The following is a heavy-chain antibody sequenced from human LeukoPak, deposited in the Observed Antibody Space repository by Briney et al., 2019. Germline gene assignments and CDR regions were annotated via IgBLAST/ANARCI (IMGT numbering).Heavy chain of an antibody. CDR2: IDYSGST. V-gene: IGHV4-59*08. Sequence: PSETLSLTCTVSGGSISSYYWSWIRQPPGKGLEWIGYIDYSGSTNYNPSLKSRVTISGDPSKNHLSLKLSSVTAADTAVYYCAKPLAERDDAFDMWGQGTMVTVSS. CDR3: AKPLAERDDAFDM. J-gene: IGHJ3*02. CDR1: GGSISSYY.